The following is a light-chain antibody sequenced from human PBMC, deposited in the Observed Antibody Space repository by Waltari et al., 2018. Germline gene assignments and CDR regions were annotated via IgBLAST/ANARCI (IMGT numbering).Light chain of an antibody. Sequence: HELTQPPSVSVSPGQTASITCSGDILSKQYTYWFQQTPGQAPVLVIFKDTGRPSGIPERFSGSSSGTTVTLTISEVQADDEADYYCQSTDSTETFVEFGGGTKLTVV. CDR2: KDT. CDR3: QSTDSTETFVE. J-gene: IGLJ2*01. V-gene: IGLV3-25*03. CDR1: ILSKQY.